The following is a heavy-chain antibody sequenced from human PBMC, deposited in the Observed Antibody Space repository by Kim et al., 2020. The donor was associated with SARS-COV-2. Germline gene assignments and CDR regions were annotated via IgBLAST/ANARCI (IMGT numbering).Heavy chain of an antibody. V-gene: IGHV3-74*01. Sequence: GGSLRLSCAAPGFTFSSYWMHWVRQAPGKGLVWVSRINGDGTSTNYADSVKGRFTISRDSAKNTLYLQMNSLRAEDTAVYYCARGNIAAAGRGFDIWGQGTMVTVSS. D-gene: IGHD6-13*01. CDR3: ARGNIAAAGRGFDI. CDR1: GFTFSSYW. J-gene: IGHJ3*02. CDR2: INGDGTST.